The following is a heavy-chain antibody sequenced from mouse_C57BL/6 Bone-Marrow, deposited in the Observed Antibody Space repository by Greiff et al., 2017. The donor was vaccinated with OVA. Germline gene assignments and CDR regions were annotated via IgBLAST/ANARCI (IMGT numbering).Heavy chain of an antibody. CDR3: ASYAGYCVMAWFAY. V-gene: IGHV1-22*01. CDR1: GYTFTDYN. D-gene: IGHD2-3*01. CDR2: INPNNGGT. Sequence: EVKLQESGPELVKPGASVKMSCKASGYTFTDYNMHWVKQSHGKSLEWIGYINPNNGGTSYNQKFKGKATLTVNKSSSTAYMELRSLTSEDSAVYYCASYAGYCVMAWFAYWGQGTLVTVSA. J-gene: IGHJ3*01.